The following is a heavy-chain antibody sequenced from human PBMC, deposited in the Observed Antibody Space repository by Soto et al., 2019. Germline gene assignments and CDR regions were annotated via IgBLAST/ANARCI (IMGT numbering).Heavy chain of an antibody. Sequence: EVQLVESGGGLVQPGGSLRLSCAASGFTFSSYDMHWVRQATGKGLEWVSAIGTAGDTYYPGSVKGRFTISRENAKNSLYLQINSLRAGDTAVYYCARSVSYCSSTSCFHDAFDIWGQGTMATVSS. CDR2: IGTAGDT. V-gene: IGHV3-13*01. J-gene: IGHJ3*02. CDR1: GFTFSSYD. D-gene: IGHD2-2*01. CDR3: ARSVSYCSSTSCFHDAFDI.